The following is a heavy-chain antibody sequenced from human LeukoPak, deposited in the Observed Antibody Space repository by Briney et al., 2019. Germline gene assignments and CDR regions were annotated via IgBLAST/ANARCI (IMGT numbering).Heavy chain of an antibody. V-gene: IGHV4-31*03. CDR2: IYYSGST. Sequence: PSETLSLTCTVSGGSISSGGYYWSWIRQHPGKGLEWIGYIYYSGSTYYNPSLKSRVTISVDTSKNQFSLKLSSVTAADTAVYYCARDRVRLWFGEGKGAFDIWGQGTMVTVSS. CDR1: GGSISSGGYY. D-gene: IGHD3-10*01. J-gene: IGHJ3*02. CDR3: ARDRVRLWFGEGKGAFDI.